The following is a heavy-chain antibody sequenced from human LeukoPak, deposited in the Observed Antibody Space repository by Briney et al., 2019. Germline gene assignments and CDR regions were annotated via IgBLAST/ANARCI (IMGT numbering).Heavy chain of an antibody. J-gene: IGHJ4*02. CDR3: ARDRGGSYSAIDY. D-gene: IGHD2-15*01. CDR1: GITLSNYG. V-gene: IGHV3-23*01. Sequence: GGSLRLSCAVSGITLSNYGMSWVRQAPGKGLEWVSGISGSGGITYYADSVRGRFTISRDNAEKSLYLQMNSLRAEDTAVYYCARDRGGSYSAIDYWGQGTLVTVSS. CDR2: ISGSGGIT.